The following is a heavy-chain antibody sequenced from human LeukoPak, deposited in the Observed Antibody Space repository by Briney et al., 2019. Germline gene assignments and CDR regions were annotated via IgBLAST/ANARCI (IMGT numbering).Heavy chain of an antibody. CDR3: AAELNYYGSSGYGY. V-gene: IGHV1-58*02. Sequence: GASVKVSCKASGFTFTSSAMQWVRQARGQRLEWIGWIVVGSGNTNYAQKFQERVTINRDMSTSTAYMELSSLRSEETAVYYCAAELNYYGSSGYGYWGQGTLVTVSS. CDR1: GFTFTSSA. CDR2: IVVGSGNT. D-gene: IGHD3-22*01. J-gene: IGHJ4*02.